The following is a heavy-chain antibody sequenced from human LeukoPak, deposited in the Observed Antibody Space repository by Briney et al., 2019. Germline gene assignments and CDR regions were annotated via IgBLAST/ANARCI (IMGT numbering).Heavy chain of an antibody. Sequence: PSETLSLTCTVSGGSISSSSYYWGWIRQPPGKGLEWIGSIYYSGSPYYNPSLKSRVTISVDTSKNQFSLRLSSVTAADTAVYYCARPSMATVFLFDYWGQGTLVTVSS. CDR3: ARPSMATVFLFDY. V-gene: IGHV4-39*01. CDR2: IYYSGSP. D-gene: IGHD5-24*01. J-gene: IGHJ4*02. CDR1: GGSISSSSYY.